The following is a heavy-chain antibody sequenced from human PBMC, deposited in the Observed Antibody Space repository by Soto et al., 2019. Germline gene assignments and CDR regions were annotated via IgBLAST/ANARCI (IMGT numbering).Heavy chain of an antibody. V-gene: IGHV3-23*01. CDR2: ISGSGGST. D-gene: IGHD6-6*01. J-gene: IGHJ6*02. CDR3: AKRRGSSFSVYGMDV. CDR1: GFTFSSYA. Sequence: EVQLLESGGSLVQPGGSLRLSCAASGFTFSSYAMSWVRQAPGKGLEWVSAISGSGGSTYYADSVKGRFTISRDNSKNTLYLQMNSLRAEDTAVYYCAKRRGSSFSVYGMDVWGQGTTVTVSS.